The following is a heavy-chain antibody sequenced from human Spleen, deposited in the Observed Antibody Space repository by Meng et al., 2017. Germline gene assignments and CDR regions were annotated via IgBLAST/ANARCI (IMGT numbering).Heavy chain of an antibody. V-gene: IGHV3-7*01. CDR1: GLRFSTYW. D-gene: IGHD3-10*01. CDR3: ARDQSHYGSGSYFRVDP. Sequence: GESLKISCTASGLRFSTYWMSWVRQAPGKGLEWVANIKGDGSEKYYVDSVRGRFTISRDNAKNSLYLQMSSLRAEDTAVYYCARDQSHYGSGSYFRVDPWGQGTLVTVSS. CDR2: IKGDGSEK. J-gene: IGHJ5*02.